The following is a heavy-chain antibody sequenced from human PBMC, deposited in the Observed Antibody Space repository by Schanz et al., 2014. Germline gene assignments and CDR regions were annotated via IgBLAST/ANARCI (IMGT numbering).Heavy chain of an antibody. V-gene: IGHV3-23*04. Sequence: VQLVESGGGVVQPGRSLRLSCAASGFTFSIYGMSWVRQAPGKGLEWVSSITTGGNTYYRDSVKGRFIISRDSSKNTLFLQMNSLRSDDTAVYYCARAKRFGDMDVWGQGTTVTVSS. CDR3: ARAKRFGDMDV. D-gene: IGHD3-10*01. CDR1: GFTFSIYG. J-gene: IGHJ6*02. CDR2: ITTGGNT.